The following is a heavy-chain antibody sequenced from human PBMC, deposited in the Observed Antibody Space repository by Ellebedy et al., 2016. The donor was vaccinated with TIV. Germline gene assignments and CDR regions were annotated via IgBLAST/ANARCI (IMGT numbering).Heavy chain of an antibody. CDR3: ARDQWLGRAYYFDY. J-gene: IGHJ4*02. V-gene: IGHV3-7*01. Sequence: GESLKISCAASGLTFSNYWMTWVRQVPGKGLEWVANIKQDGSERYYVDSVKGRFTISRDNAKNSLYLQMNSLTAEDTAVYYCARDQWLGRAYYFDYWGQGTLVTVSS. CDR2: IKQDGSER. D-gene: IGHD6-19*01. CDR1: GLTFSNYW.